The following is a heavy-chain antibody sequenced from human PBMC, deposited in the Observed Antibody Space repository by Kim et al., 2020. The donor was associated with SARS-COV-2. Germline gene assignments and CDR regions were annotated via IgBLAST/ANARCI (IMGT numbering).Heavy chain of an antibody. Sequence: SETLSLTCTVSGYSISSGYYWGWIRQPPGKGLEWIGSIYHSGSTYYNPSLKSRVTISVDTSKNQFSLKLSSVTAADTAVYYCAREENSSSWGFDPWGQGT. CDR1: GYSISSGYY. D-gene: IGHD6-13*01. CDR2: IYHSGST. J-gene: IGHJ5*02. CDR3: AREENSSSWGFDP. V-gene: IGHV4-38-2*02.